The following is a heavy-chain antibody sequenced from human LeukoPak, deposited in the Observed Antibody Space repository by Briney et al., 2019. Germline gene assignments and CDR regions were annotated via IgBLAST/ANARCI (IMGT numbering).Heavy chain of an antibody. CDR3: ARGDIAAAGTGDY. CDR2: MNPNSGNT. J-gene: IGHJ4*02. Sequence: SVKVSCKASGYTFTSYDINWVRQATGQGLEWMGWMNPNSGNTGYAQKFQGRVTITRNTSISTAYMELSSLRSEDTAVYYCARGDIAAAGTGDYWGQGTLVTVSS. D-gene: IGHD6-13*01. V-gene: IGHV1-8*03. CDR1: GYTFTSYD.